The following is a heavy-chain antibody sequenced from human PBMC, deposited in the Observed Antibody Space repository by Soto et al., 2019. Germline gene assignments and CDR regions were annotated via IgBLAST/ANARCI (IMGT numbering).Heavy chain of an antibody. D-gene: IGHD2-2*01. CDR1: GFTFSSYG. CDR2: IWYDGSNK. Sequence: PGGSLRLSCAASGFTFSSYGMHWVRQAPGKGLEWVAVIWYDGSNKYYADSVKGRFTISRDNSKNTLYLQMNSLRAEDTAVYYCARGLGYCISTSCRYYYYYYGMDVWGQGTTVTVSS. V-gene: IGHV3-33*01. CDR3: ARGLGYCISTSCRYYYYYYGMDV. J-gene: IGHJ6*02.